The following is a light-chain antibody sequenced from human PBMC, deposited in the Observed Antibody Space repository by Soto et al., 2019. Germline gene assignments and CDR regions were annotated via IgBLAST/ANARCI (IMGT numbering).Light chain of an antibody. CDR2: AAS. J-gene: IGKJ1*01. CDR1: QGIRYV. V-gene: IGKV1-6*01. Sequence: AIQMTQSPSSLSASVGDRDTITCRAGQGIRYVVAWYQQKPGRAPKLLIYAASNLQSECPSRFSGSGSGSDFTLIISSLQPEDFATYYCVQDYGYPRTFGQGTKVDI. CDR3: VQDYGYPRT.